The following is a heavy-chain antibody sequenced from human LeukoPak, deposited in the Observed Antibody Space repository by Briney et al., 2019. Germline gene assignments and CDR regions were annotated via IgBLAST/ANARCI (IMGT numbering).Heavy chain of an antibody. D-gene: IGHD3-22*01. J-gene: IGHJ4*02. CDR1: GGSIGSSNW. Sequence: SETLSRTCAVSGGSIGSSNWGSWVRQPPGKGLEWIGEIYHSGSTNYNPSLKSRVTISVDKSKNQFSLKLSSVTAAVTAVYYCARVLAYHYDSSGYHRGFDYWGQGTLVTVSS. CDR2: IYHSGST. V-gene: IGHV4-4*02. CDR3: ARVLAYHYDSSGYHRGFDY.